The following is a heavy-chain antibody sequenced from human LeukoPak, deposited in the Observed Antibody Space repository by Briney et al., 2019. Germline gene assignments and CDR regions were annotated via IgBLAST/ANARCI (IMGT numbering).Heavy chain of an antibody. V-gene: IGHV4-34*01. J-gene: IGHJ4*02. CDR3: AKESLGYDILTGYYPAVGYYFDY. CDR1: GGSFSGYY. D-gene: IGHD3-9*01. CDR2: INHSGST. Sequence: SETLSLTCAVYGGSFSGYYWSWIRQPPGKGLEWIGEINHSGSTNYNPSLKSRVTISVDTSKNQFSLKLSSVTAADTAVYYCAKESLGYDILTGYYPAVGYYFDYWGQGTLVTVSS.